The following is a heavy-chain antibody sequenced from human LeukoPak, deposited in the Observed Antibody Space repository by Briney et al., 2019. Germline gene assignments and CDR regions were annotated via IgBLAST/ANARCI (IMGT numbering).Heavy chain of an antibody. CDR3: ATLKRGSIYGYFDF. V-gene: IGHV4-59*11. D-gene: IGHD5-18*01. Sequence: SETLSLTCTVSGGSITSHYWSWIRQPPGKRLEWIAYVLDSVRTKDNPSLQSRLTLSADTSKSQFSLRLSSVTAADTAVYYCATLKRGSIYGYFDFWGQGIKVTVSS. J-gene: IGHJ4*02. CDR1: GGSITSHY. CDR2: VLDSVRT.